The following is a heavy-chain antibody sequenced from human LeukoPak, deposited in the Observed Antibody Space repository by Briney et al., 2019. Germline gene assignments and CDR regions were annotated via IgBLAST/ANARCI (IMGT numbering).Heavy chain of an antibody. D-gene: IGHD6-13*01. Sequence: ASVKVSCKASGYTFTSYGISWVRQAPGQGLEWMGWISAYNGNTNYAQKLQGRVTMTTDTSTSTAYMELRSLRSDDTAVYYCARDREYSSSWCSGYYYYYGMDVWGQGTTVTVSS. CDR1: GYTFTSYG. CDR3: ARDREYSSSWCSGYYYYYGMDV. CDR2: ISAYNGNT. V-gene: IGHV1-18*01. J-gene: IGHJ6*02.